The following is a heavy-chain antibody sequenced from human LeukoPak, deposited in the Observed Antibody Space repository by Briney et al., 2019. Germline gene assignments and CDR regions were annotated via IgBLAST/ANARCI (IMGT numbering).Heavy chain of an antibody. V-gene: IGHV4-59*01. CDR2: SDKT. CDR3: ARVYYSSSYDYWYFDL. J-gene: IGHJ2*01. Sequence: SETLSLTCTVSNDSFSNYYWTWLRQSPGKALEWIGYSDKTHYNPSLKSRVFISVDTSQNRFSLRLSSVTAADTAVYYCARVYYSSSYDYWYFDLWGRGTLVTVSS. CDR1: NDSFSNYY. D-gene: IGHD6-13*01.